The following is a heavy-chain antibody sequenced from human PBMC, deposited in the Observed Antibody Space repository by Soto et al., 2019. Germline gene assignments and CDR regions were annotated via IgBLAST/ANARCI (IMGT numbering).Heavy chain of an antibody. J-gene: IGHJ4*02. Sequence: EVRLVETGGDLIQPGGSLRLSCAVSGFTVSNNYMYWVRQPPGKGLEWVSLIYSHGDTRYAESVRARFTFSRENSKNTLYLQMSSLRSEDTAVYYCARKSDSGGNGGFWGQGTLVTVSS. CDR1: GFTVSNNY. V-gene: IGHV3-53*05. CDR2: IYSHGDT. CDR3: ARKSDSGGNGGF. D-gene: IGHD2-15*01.